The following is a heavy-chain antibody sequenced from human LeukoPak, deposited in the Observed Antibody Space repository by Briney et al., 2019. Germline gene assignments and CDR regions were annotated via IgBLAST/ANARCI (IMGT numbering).Heavy chain of an antibody. CDR3: ARGQGTSRD. Sequence: ASVKVSCKASGYTFNAYGITWVRQAPGQGLEWMGWITAYSGNTKYAEEIQGRVTITRNTSISTAYMELSSLRSEDTAVYYCARGQGTSRDWGQGTLVTVSS. CDR2: ITAYSGNT. V-gene: IGHV1-8*03. CDR1: GYTFNAYG. D-gene: IGHD3/OR15-3a*01. J-gene: IGHJ4*02.